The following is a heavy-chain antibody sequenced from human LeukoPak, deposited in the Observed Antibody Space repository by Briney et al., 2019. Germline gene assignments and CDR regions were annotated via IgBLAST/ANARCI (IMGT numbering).Heavy chain of an antibody. Sequence: ASVKVSCKASGDTFSSYAISWVRQAPGQGLEWMGGIIPIFGTANYAQKFQGRVTITTDESTSTAYMELSSLRSEDTAVYYCARAPSLHTDYDFWSGYPEYYFDYWGQGTLVTVSS. D-gene: IGHD3-3*01. J-gene: IGHJ4*02. CDR3: ARAPSLHTDYDFWSGYPEYYFDY. CDR1: GDTFSSYA. V-gene: IGHV1-69*05. CDR2: IIPIFGTA.